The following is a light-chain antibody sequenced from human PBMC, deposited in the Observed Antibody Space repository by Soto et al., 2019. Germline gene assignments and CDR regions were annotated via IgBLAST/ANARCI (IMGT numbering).Light chain of an antibody. CDR3: QQYNNWPWT. J-gene: IGKJ1*01. CDR2: GAS. CDR1: QSISDT. Sequence: EVVMTQSPATLSVSPGGRATLSCRAGQSISDTLAWHQQKPGQAPRLLIYGASTRAPGFPARFSGSGSGTDFTPTIPSLQSEAFAVYYCQQYNNWPWTFGQGPKVDIK. V-gene: IGKV3-15*01.